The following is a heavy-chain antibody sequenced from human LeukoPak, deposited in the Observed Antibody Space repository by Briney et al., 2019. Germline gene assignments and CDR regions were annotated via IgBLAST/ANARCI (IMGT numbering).Heavy chain of an antibody. V-gene: IGHV5-51*01. CDR1: GYSFTSYW. Sequence: GESLKISCKGSGYSFTSYWLGWGRQMPGKGLEWMGIIYPGDSDTRYSPSFQGQGTISADKSISTAYLPWSSLKASDTAMYYCARRGIAVAGRGYYYMDVWGKGTTVTVSS. J-gene: IGHJ6*03. CDR2: IYPGDSDT. CDR3: ARRGIAVAGRGYYYMDV. D-gene: IGHD6-19*01.